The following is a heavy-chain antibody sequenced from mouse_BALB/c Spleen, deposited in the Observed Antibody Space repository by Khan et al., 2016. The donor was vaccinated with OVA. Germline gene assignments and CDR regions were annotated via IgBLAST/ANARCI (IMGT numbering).Heavy chain of an antibody. CDR3: ARKEDGHYVHY. V-gene: IGHV9-3-1*01. CDR2: INTYTGEP. J-gene: IGHJ2*01. D-gene: IGHD1-2*01. Sequence: QIQLVQSGPELKKPGETVKISCKASGYTFTNYGMNWVKQAPGKGLKWMAWINTYTGEPTYADDFKGRFAFSLETSASTAHLQIKNLKNEDTATYFCARKEDGHYVHYWGQGTTLTVSS. CDR1: GYTFTNYG.